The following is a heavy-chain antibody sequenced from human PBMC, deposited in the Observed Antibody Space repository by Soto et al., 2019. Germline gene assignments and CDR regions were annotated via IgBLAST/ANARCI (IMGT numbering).Heavy chain of an antibody. Sequence: PGGSLRLSCAASGFTFINYAIHWVRQAPGKGLEWVAVISYDGSNKYYADSVKGRFTVSRDNSRNTLYLQMNSLRAEDTAVYYCARDNYEFWSGYGPYYGMDVWGQGTTVTVSS. V-gene: IGHV3-30-3*01. CDR3: ARDNYEFWSGYGPYYGMDV. CDR2: ISYDGSNK. CDR1: GFTFINYA. J-gene: IGHJ6*02. D-gene: IGHD3-3*01.